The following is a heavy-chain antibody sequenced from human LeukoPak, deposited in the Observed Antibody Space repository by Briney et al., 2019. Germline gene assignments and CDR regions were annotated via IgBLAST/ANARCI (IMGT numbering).Heavy chain of an antibody. CDR2: INPNSGGT. J-gene: IGHJ3*02. D-gene: IGHD3-10*01. CDR1: GYTFTGYY. Sequence: ASVKVSCKASGYTFTGYYMHWVRQAPGQGLEWMGWINPNSGGTSYAQKFRGSVTMTRNISTATAYMELSSLKSDDTAVYYCARVNTYYYGSGVSRAFHMWGQGTMVTVSS. V-gene: IGHV1-2*02. CDR3: ARVNTYYYGSGVSRAFHM.